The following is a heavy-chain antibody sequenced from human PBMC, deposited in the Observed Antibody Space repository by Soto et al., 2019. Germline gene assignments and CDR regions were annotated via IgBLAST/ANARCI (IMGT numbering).Heavy chain of an antibody. V-gene: IGHV1-8*01. CDR1: GYTFTSYD. D-gene: IGHD5-12*01. J-gene: IGHJ6*03. CDR3: ARPLRGYSGYDYYYYMDV. CDR2: MNPNSGNT. Sequence: VASVKVSCKASGYTFTSYDINWVRQATGQGLEWMGWMNPNSGNTGYAQKFQGRVTMTRNTSIRTAYMELSSLRSEDTAVYYCARPLRGYSGYDYYYYMDVWGKGTTVTVSS.